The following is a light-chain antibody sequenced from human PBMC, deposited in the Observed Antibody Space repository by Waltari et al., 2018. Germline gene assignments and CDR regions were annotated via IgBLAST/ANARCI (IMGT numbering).Light chain of an antibody. CDR2: WAS. CDR1: QRVLNSSNNKNY. V-gene: IGKV4-1*01. CDR3: QQYYSSPLT. J-gene: IGKJ4*01. Sequence: DIVMTQSPDSLAVSLGERATINCKSSQRVLNSSNNKNYLAWYQQKPGQPPKLLIYWASTRESGVPDRFSGSGSGTDFTLTISSLQAEDVAVYYCQQYYSSPLTFGGVTKVEIK.